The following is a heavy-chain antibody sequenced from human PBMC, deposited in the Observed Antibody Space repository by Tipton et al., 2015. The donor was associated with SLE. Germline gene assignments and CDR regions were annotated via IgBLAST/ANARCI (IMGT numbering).Heavy chain of an antibody. D-gene: IGHD2-15*01. Sequence: TLSLTCAVYGGSFSGYYWSWIRQPPGKGLEWIGEINHSGSTNYNPSLKSRVTISVDTSKNQFSLKLSSVTAADTAVYYCARGREVYCSGGSCYHLYYYYMDVWGKGTTVTVSS. CDR3: ARGREVYCSGGSCYHLYYYYMDV. CDR2: INHSGST. V-gene: IGHV4-34*01. CDR1: GGSFSGYY. J-gene: IGHJ6*03.